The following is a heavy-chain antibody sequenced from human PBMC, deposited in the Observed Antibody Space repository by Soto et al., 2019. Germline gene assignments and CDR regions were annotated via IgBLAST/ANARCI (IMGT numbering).Heavy chain of an antibody. Sequence: GGSLRLSCAASGFTFSKYRMNWVRQAPGKGLEWVSYISSSSSFKFYADSVKDRFTISRDNAKSLLYLQMNSLRAEDTAVYYCAIDPFDRGDDCSTHYSGQATRVTVSS. CDR2: ISSSSSFK. V-gene: IGHV3-21*06. D-gene: IGHD2-21*02. J-gene: IGHJ4*02. CDR3: AIDPFDRGDDCSTHY. CDR1: GFTFSKYR.